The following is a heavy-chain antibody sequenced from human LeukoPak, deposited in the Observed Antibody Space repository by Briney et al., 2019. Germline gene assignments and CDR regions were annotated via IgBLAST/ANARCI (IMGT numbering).Heavy chain of an antibody. J-gene: IGHJ6*03. CDR1: GFTFSNYG. CDR3: TRAYTTSWYGYYMDV. D-gene: IGHD6-13*01. CDR2: IRSKAYGGTT. V-gene: IGHV3-49*04. Sequence: GGTLRLSCAASGFTFSNYGMSWVRQAPGKGLEWVGFIRSKAYGGTTEYAASVKGRFTISRDDSKSIAYLQMNSLETEETAVYYCTRAYTTSWYGYYMDVWGKGTTVTISS.